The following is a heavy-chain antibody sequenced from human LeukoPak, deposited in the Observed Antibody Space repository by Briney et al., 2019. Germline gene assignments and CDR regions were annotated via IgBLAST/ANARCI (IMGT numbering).Heavy chain of an antibody. Sequence: GGSLRLSCEVSGVIFSNYGRNWVRQAPGKGLEWVALIWYDGRTKFHADSVTGRFTISIDNSANTLYLQMSSLRVEDTAVYYFPRELGRIALAGGPGYWGQGALVTVSS. CDR3: PRELGRIALAGGPGY. CDR2: IWYDGRTK. D-gene: IGHD6-19*01. J-gene: IGHJ4*02. V-gene: IGHV3-33*01. CDR1: GVIFSNYG.